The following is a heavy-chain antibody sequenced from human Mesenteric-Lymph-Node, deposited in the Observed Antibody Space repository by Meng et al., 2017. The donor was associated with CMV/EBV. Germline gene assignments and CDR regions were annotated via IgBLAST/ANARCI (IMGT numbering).Heavy chain of an antibody. V-gene: IGHV3-23*01. CDR2: ISGSGTNT. CDR1: GFTFSIYA. J-gene: IGHJ4*02. Sequence: LSLTCAASGFTFSIYAMTWVRQAPGKGLEWVSSISGSGTNTYYTGSVKGRSTISRDNSKNTLYLQMNSLRAEDTAVYYCAKYTSSSGEGYFDYWGQGTLVTVSS. CDR3: AKYTSSSGEGYFDY. D-gene: IGHD6-6*01.